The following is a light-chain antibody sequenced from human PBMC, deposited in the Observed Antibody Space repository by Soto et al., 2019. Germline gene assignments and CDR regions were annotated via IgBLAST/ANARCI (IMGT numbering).Light chain of an antibody. V-gene: IGKV3-15*01. CDR2: GAS. Sequence: EIVMTQSPATLSVSPGERAALSCRASQSVSGNLAWYQQTPGQAPRLLIYGASTRATGIPARFSGSGFGTEFTLTISSLKSEDFAVYYCQRYNYRPPAFDQGTRLEIK. CDR1: QSVSGN. J-gene: IGKJ5*01. CDR3: QRYNYRPPA.